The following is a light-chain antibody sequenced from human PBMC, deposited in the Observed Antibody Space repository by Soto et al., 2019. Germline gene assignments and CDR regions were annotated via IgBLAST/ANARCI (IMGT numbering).Light chain of an antibody. CDR3: QQANSFPLT. CDR1: QSISRY. J-gene: IGKJ4*01. Sequence: DIQMTQSPSSLSASVGDRVTITCRASQSISRYLNWYQQRPGTAPKLLIYSASNLQSGVPSRFSGSGSGTDFTLTITSLQPEDSATYYCQQANSFPLTFGGGTKVDIK. V-gene: IGKV1-39*01. CDR2: SAS.